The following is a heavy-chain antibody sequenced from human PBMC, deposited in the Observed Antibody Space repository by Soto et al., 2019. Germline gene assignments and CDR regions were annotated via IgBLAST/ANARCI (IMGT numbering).Heavy chain of an antibody. J-gene: IGHJ6*03. CDR1: GFTFSNAW. CDR2: IKSKTDGGTT. CDR3: TTEEQQPDYYYYYMDV. V-gene: IGHV3-15*01. Sequence: VQLVESGGGLVKPGGSLRLSCAASGFTFSNAWMSWVRQAPGKGLEWVGRIKSKTDGGTTDYAAPVKGRFTISRDDSKNTLYLQMNSLKTEDTAVYYCTTEEQQPDYYYYYMDVWGKGTTVTVSS. D-gene: IGHD6-13*01.